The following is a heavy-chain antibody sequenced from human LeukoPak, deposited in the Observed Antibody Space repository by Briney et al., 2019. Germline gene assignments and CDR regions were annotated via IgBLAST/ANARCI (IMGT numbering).Heavy chain of an antibody. Sequence: GGSLRLSCAAPGFTFNSYGMNWVRQAPGKGLEWVAFIQYDGSNKYYADSVKGRFTVSRDNSKSTVYLQMNDLRGEDTAVYYCTKAKGQSWLFSHYWGRGTLVTVSS. CDR1: GFTFNSYG. V-gene: IGHV3-30*02. CDR3: TKAKGQSWLFSHY. J-gene: IGHJ4*02. D-gene: IGHD3-22*01. CDR2: IQYDGSNK.